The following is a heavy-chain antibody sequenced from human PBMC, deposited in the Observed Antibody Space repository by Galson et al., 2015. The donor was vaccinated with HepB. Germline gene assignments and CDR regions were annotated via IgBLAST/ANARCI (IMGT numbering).Heavy chain of an antibody. J-gene: IGHJ4*02. Sequence: SLRLSCAGSGFSFRDHSMTWVRQPPGKGLEWLSYINSGSTIIYTADSVKGRFTISRDNAKNSLYLQMNSLRVEDTAVYYCAREGGSWFGYWGQGTLVTVSS. CDR3: AREGGSWFGY. CDR2: INSGSTII. V-gene: IGHV3-48*01. D-gene: IGHD2-15*01. CDR1: GFSFRDHS.